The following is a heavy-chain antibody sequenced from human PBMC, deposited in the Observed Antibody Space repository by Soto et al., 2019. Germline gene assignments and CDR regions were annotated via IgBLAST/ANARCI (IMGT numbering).Heavy chain of an antibody. CDR3: ARSMWGYDILTGWGSYYFDY. J-gene: IGHJ4*02. V-gene: IGHV1-18*01. CDR1: GYTFTSYG. D-gene: IGHD3-9*01. CDR2: ISAYNGNT. Sequence: ASVKVSCKASGYTFTSYGISWVRQAPGQGLEWMGWISAYNGNTNYAQKLQGRVTMTTDTSTSTAYMELRSLRSDDTAVYYCARSMWGYDILTGWGSYYFDYWGQG.